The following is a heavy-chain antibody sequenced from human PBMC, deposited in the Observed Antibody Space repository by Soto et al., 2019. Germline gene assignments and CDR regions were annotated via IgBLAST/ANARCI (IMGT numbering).Heavy chain of an antibody. D-gene: IGHD1-1*01. CDR2: MNPNSGNT. CDR1: GYTFTSYN. CDR3: AGPWNKQ. J-gene: IGHJ4*02. Sequence: QVQLVQSGAEVKKPGASVKVSCKASGYTFTSYNINWVRQATGQGLEWMGWMNPNSGNTGYAQKFQGRVPMTRDTSLTPAYMQLSRLRSEDTAASYCAGPWNKQWGQGTVVTVSS. V-gene: IGHV1-8*01.